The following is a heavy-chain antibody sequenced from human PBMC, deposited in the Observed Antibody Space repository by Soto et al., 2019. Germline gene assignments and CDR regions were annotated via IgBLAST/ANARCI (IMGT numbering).Heavy chain of an antibody. CDR1: GFTFSSYA. D-gene: IGHD2-8*01. Sequence: GGSLRLSCAASGFTFSSYAMSWVRQAPGKGLEWVSAISGSGGSTYYADSVKGRFTISRDNSKNTLYLQMNSLRAEDTAVYYCAIGPEIVLMVYDPIDIWXQGXMVXVS. V-gene: IGHV3-23*01. CDR2: ISGSGGST. J-gene: IGHJ3*02. CDR3: AIGPEIVLMVYDPIDI.